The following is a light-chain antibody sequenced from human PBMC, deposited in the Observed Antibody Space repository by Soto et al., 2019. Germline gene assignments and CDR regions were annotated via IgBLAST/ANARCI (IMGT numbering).Light chain of an antibody. CDR2: GAS. CDR1: QSVNSNY. Sequence: EIVLTQSPGTLSLSPGERATLSCRASQSVNSNYLAWYQQKPGQAPRVLIYGASSRATGIPDRFSVSGSGTDFTLTIRTLEPEDFAVYYCQQYGDPVTFGGGTKVEIK. J-gene: IGKJ4*01. CDR3: QQYGDPVT. V-gene: IGKV3-20*01.